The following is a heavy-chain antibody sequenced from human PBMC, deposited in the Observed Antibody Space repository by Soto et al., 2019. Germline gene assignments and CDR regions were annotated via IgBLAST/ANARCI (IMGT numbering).Heavy chain of an antibody. J-gene: IGHJ6*02. CDR1: GGTFSSYA. V-gene: IGHV1-69*13. D-gene: IGHD6-6*01. CDR2: IIPIFGTA. CDR3: ALSSVRADYYYYGMDV. Sequence: SVKVSCKASGGTFSSYAISWVRQAPGQGLEWMGGIIPIFGTANYAQKFQGRVTITADESTSTAYMELSSLRSEDTAVYYCALSSVRADYYYYGMDVWGQGTTVTVSS.